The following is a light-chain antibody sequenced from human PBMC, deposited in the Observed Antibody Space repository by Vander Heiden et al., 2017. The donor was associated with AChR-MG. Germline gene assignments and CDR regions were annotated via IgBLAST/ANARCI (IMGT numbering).Light chain of an antibody. J-gene: IGLJ2*01. CDR1: SSDVGSYNL. CDR2: EVT. V-gene: IGLV2-23*02. Sequence: QSALTQPAAVSGSPGQSITISCTGTSSDVGSYNLVSWNQQHPGKVPKLIIYEVTKRPSGVSTRFSGSKSDNTASLTISGLQADDEADYYCCSYVAGSRLIFGGGTKLTVL. CDR3: CSYVAGSRLI.